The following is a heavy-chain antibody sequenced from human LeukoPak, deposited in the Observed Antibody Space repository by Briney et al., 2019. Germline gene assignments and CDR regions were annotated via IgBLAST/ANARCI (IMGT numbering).Heavy chain of an antibody. Sequence: SETLSLTCTVSGGSISSYYWSWIRQPPGKGLEWIGYIYYSGSTNYNPSLKSRVTISVDTSKNQFSLKLGSVTAADTAVYYCARTATLTRVFDFWGQGTLVTVSS. CDR1: GGSISSYY. CDR3: ARTATLTRVFDF. J-gene: IGHJ5*01. D-gene: IGHD1-26*01. V-gene: IGHV4-59*01. CDR2: IYYSGST.